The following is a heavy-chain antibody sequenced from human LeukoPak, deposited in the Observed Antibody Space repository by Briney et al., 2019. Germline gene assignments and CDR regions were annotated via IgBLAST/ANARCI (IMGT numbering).Heavy chain of an antibody. D-gene: IGHD3-22*01. J-gene: IGHJ6*03. V-gene: IGHV4-34*01. CDR1: GGSFSGYY. Sequence: SETLSLTCAVYGGSFSGYYWTWIRQTPEKGLEWIGEMNPSGSTNYDPSLKSRVTISVDTSKNQFSLELSSVTAADTAVYYCARGRQDVTMIVVVMTAVSYYLDVWGKGTTVTVS. CDR3: ARGRQDVTMIVVVMTAVSYYLDV. CDR2: MNPSGST.